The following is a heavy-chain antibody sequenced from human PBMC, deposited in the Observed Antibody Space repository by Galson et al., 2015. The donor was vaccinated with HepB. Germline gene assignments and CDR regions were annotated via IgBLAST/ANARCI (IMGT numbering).Heavy chain of an antibody. CDR3: ARDRELDY. J-gene: IGHJ4*02. CDR2: INQDGSEK. Sequence: SLRLSCAASGFTFSGYWMSWVRQAPGKGLEWVANINQDGSEKYYVDSVKGRFTISRDNAKNSLYLQMNSLRAEDTAVYYCARDRELDYWGQGTLVTVSS. CDR1: GFTFSGYW. V-gene: IGHV3-7*03. D-gene: IGHD1-1*01.